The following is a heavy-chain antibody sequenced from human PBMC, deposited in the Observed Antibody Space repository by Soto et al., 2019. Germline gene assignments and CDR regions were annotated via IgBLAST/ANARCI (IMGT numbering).Heavy chain of an antibody. Sequence: RASVKVSCKASGYTFTSYGISWVRQAPGQGLEWMGWISAYNGNTNYAQKLQGRVTMTTDTSTSTAYMELRSLRSDDTAVYYCARDRYCSGGSCAAGYWGQGTLVTVSS. V-gene: IGHV1-18*04. J-gene: IGHJ4*02. CDR2: ISAYNGNT. CDR3: ARDRYCSGGSCAAGY. CDR1: GYTFTSYG. D-gene: IGHD2-15*01.